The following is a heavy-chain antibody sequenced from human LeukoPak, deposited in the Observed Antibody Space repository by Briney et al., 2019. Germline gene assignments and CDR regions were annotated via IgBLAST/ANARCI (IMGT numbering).Heavy chain of an antibody. V-gene: IGHV5-51*01. J-gene: IGHJ3*02. CDR2: IYPGDSDT. CDR3: TSFGSSTYSGRQDAFDI. D-gene: IGHD2-2*01. CDR1: GYSFTSYW. Sequence: GESLKISCKGSGYSFTSYWIGWVRQMPGKGLDWMGIIYPGDSDTRYSPSFQGQVTISADKSISTAYLQWSSLKASDTAMYYCTSFGSSTYSGRQDAFDIWGQGTMVTVSS.